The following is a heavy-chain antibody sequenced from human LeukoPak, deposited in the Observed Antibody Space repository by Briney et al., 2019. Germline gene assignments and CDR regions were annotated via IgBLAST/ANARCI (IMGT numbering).Heavy chain of an antibody. Sequence: GRSLRLSCAASGFTFSSYAMHWVRQAPGKGLEWVAVISYDGSNKYYADSVKGRFTISRDNSKNTLYLQMNSLRAEDTAVYYCARDALHYYGSGRYGMDVRGRGTTVTVSS. CDR1: GFTFSSYA. D-gene: IGHD3-10*01. CDR3: ARDALHYYGSGRYGMDV. V-gene: IGHV3-30-3*01. CDR2: ISYDGSNK. J-gene: IGHJ6*02.